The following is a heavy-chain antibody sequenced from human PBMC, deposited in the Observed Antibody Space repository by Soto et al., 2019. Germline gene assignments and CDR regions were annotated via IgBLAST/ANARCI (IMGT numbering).Heavy chain of an antibody. V-gene: IGHV1-3*01. CDR3: ARVWSSSWSFQH. D-gene: IGHD6-13*01. CDR2: INAGNGNT. CDR1: GYTFTSYA. J-gene: IGHJ1*01. Sequence: QVQLVQSGAEVKKPGASVKVSCKASGYTFTSYAMHWVRQAPGQRLEWMGWINAGNGNTKYSQKFQGRVTITRDTSASTAYMELSSLRSEDTAVYYCARVWSSSWSFQHWGQGTLVTVSS.